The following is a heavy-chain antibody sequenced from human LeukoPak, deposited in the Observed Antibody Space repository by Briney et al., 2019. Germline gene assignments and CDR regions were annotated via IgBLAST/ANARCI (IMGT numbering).Heavy chain of an antibody. CDR1: GFTFSSYS. CDR3: ARDGYSGYDAFDI. D-gene: IGHD5-12*01. J-gene: IGHJ3*02. Sequence: GGSLRLSCAASGFTFSSYSMNWVRQAPGKGLEWVSSISSSSSYMYYADSVKGRFTISRDNAKNSLYLQMNSLRAEDTAVYYCARDGYSGYDAFDIWGQGTMVTVSS. CDR2: ISSSSSYM. V-gene: IGHV3-21*01.